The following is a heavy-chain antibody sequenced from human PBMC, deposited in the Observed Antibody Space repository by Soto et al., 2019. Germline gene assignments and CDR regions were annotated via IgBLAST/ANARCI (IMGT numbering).Heavy chain of an antibody. Sequence: SETLSLTCTVSGGSISSGDYYWSWIRQPPGKGLEWIGYIYYSGSTYYKPSLKSRVTISVDTSKKQFSLKLSSVTAADTAVYYCARARGARYFDYWGQGTLVTVSS. J-gene: IGHJ4*02. V-gene: IGHV4-30-4*01. CDR3: ARARGARYFDY. CDR1: GGSISSGDYY. CDR2: IYYSGST. D-gene: IGHD2-15*01.